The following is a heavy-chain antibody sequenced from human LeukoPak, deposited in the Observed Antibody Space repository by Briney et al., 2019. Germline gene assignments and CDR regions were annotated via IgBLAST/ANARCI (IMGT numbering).Heavy chain of an antibody. J-gene: IGHJ3*02. D-gene: IGHD6-13*01. CDR2: ISYDGSNK. CDR3: ATSGGYSSSWYISAFDI. V-gene: IGHV3-30*04. CDR1: GFTFSSYV. Sequence: GGSLRLSCAASGFTFSSYVMHWVRQAPGKGLEWVAVISYDGSNKYYADSVKGRFTISRDNSKNTLYLQMNSLRAEDTAVYYCATSGGYSSSWYISAFDIWGQGTMVTVSS.